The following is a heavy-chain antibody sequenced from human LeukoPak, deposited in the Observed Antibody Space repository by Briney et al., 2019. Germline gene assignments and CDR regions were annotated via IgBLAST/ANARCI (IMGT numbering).Heavy chain of an antibody. V-gene: IGHV4-39*07. Sequence: PSETLSLTCTVSGGSISSGGYYWSWIRQHPGKGLEWIGEINHSGSTNYNPSLKSRVTISVDTSKNQSSLKLSSVTAADTAVYYCARGQAVGGQDIVVVVAAYTFDYWGQGTLVTVSS. CDR1: GGSISSGGYY. J-gene: IGHJ4*02. D-gene: IGHD2-15*01. CDR3: ARGQAVGGQDIVVVVAAYTFDY. CDR2: INHSGST.